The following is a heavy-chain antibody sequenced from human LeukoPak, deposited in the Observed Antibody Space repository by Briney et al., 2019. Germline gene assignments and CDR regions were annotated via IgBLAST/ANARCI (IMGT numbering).Heavy chain of an antibody. CDR1: GYTFTNYG. D-gene: IGHD5/OR15-5a*01. CDR3: ARDQGSTGDYYYYMDV. V-gene: IGHV1-18*01. CDR2: SSAYNGNT. Sequence: ASVKVSCKASGYTFTNYGISWVRQAPGQGLEWMGWSSAYNGNTNYAQRLQGRVTMTADTSTSTAYMELRSLRSEDTAVYYCARDQGSTGDYYYYMDVWGKGTTVTVSS. J-gene: IGHJ6*03.